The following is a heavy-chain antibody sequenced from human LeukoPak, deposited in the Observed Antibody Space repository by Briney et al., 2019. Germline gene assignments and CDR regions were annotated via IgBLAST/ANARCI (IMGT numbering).Heavy chain of an antibody. CDR1: GFTFSSYS. D-gene: IGHD1-26*01. J-gene: IGHJ3*02. Sequence: GGSLRLSCAASGFTFSSYSMNWVRQAPGKGLEWVSSISSSSSYIYYADSVKGRFTISRDSAKNSLYLQMDSLRAEDTAVYYCARDLAVGVVGATEAFDIWGQGTMVTVSS. V-gene: IGHV3-21*01. CDR3: ARDLAVGVVGATEAFDI. CDR2: ISSSSSYI.